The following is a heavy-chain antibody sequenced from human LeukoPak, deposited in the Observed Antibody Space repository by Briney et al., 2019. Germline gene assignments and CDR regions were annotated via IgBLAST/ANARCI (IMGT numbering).Heavy chain of an antibody. V-gene: IGHV4-59*08. J-gene: IGHJ4*02. Sequence: SETLSLTCTVSGGSISSYYWSWIRQPPGKGLEWIGYIYYSGSTNYNPSLKSRVTISVDTSKNQFSLKLSSVTAADTAVYYCARLGGYDLPDYWGQGTLVNVSS. CDR1: GGSISSYY. CDR3: ARLGGYDLPDY. D-gene: IGHD5-12*01. CDR2: IYYSGST.